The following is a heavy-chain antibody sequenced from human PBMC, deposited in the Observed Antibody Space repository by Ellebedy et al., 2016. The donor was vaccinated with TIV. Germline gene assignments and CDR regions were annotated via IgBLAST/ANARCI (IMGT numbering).Heavy chain of an antibody. Sequence: GESLKISXEASGFTFSSYSMNLVRQAPGKGLEWVSSISSDSSYIYYADSVKGRFTISRDNAKNSLYLQMNSLRAEDTAVYYTYSGGYWGQGTLVTVSS. J-gene: IGHJ4*02. CDR3: YSGGY. V-gene: IGHV3-21*01. CDR2: ISSDSSYI. CDR1: GFTFSSYS. D-gene: IGHD1-26*01.